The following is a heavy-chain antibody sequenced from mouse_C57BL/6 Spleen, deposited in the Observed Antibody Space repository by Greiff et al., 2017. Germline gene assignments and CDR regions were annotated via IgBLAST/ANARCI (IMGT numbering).Heavy chain of an antibody. J-gene: IGHJ2*01. D-gene: IGHD1-1*01. CDR2: IDPSDSYT. V-gene: IGHV1-50*01. CDR1: GYTFTSYL. CDR3: ARDYCGSSHSFDY. Sequence: VQLQQPGAELVKPGASVKLSCKASGYTFTSYLMQWVKQRPGQGLEWIGEIDPSDSYTNYNQKFKGKATLTVDKSSSTAYMQLSHLTSEDSAVYYCARDYCGSSHSFDYWGQGTTLTVSS.